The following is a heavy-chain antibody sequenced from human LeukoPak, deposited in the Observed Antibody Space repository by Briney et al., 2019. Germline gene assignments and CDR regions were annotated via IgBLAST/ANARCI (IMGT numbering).Heavy chain of an antibody. V-gene: IGHV3-21*01. Sequence: GGSLRLSCAASGFTFSSYSMNWVRQAPGKGLEWVSSISSSSSYIYYADSVKGRFTISRDNAKNSLYLQMNSLRAEDTAVYYCARDLKSSGYPDAFDIWGQGTMVTVSS. CDR2: ISSSSSYI. CDR3: ARDLKSSGYPDAFDI. J-gene: IGHJ3*02. D-gene: IGHD3-22*01. CDR1: GFTFSSYS.